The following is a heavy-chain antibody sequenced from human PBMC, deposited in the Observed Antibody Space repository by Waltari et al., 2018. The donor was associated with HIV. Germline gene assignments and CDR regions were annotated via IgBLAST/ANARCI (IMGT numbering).Heavy chain of an antibody. CDR3: AKEVVALPHYYYYGLDV. CDR2: ISSTSNTI. D-gene: IGHD2-15*01. V-gene: IGHV3-48*04. CDR1: GFTFSRYS. J-gene: IGHJ6*02. Sequence: EVQLVESGGGLVQPGGSLSLSCAASGFTFSRYSMNWVRQAPGKGLEWVSYISSTSNTIYYADSVKGRFTVSRDNAKNSLSLQMNSLRAEDTAVYFCAKEVVALPHYYYYGLDVWGQGTTVTVSS.